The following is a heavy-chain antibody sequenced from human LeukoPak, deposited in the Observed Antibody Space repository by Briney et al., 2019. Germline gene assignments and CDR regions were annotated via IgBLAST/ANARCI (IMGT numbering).Heavy chain of an antibody. Sequence: SVKVSCKASGGTFSSYAISWVRQAPGQGLEWMGGIIPIFGTANYAQKFQGRVTITADESTSTAYMELSSLRSEDTAVYYCARSEGYSYGYDYYYYYMDVWGKGTTVTISS. D-gene: IGHD5-18*01. CDR2: IIPIFGTA. J-gene: IGHJ6*03. CDR1: GGTFSSYA. CDR3: ARSEGYSYGYDYYYYYMDV. V-gene: IGHV1-69*13.